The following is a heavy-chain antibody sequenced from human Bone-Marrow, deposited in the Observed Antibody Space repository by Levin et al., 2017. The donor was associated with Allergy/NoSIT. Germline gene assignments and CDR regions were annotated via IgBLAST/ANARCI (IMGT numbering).Heavy chain of an antibody. CDR1: GVSINNYF. Sequence: SQTLSLTCNVSGVSINNYFWSWIRQPPGKGLEWIGYIYSTASSSYNPSLKNRVTMSKETSKNQVSLKLRSVTAADTAVYYCARAGDWESSVWYGTKDYAMEFWGQGTTVTVSS. D-gene: IGHD6-19*01. CDR3: ARAGDWESSVWYGTKDYAMEF. CDR2: IYSTASS. J-gene: IGHJ6*02. V-gene: IGHV4-59*01.